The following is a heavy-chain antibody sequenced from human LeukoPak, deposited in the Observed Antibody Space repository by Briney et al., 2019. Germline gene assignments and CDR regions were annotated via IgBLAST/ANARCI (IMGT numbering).Heavy chain of an antibody. CDR3: ARARPLGYCSSTSCYKRYYYGMDV. Sequence: SETLSLTCAVYGGSFSGYYWSWIRQPPGKGLEWIGEINHSGSTNYNPSLKSRVTISVDTSKNQFSLKLGSVTAADTAVYYCARARPLGYCSSTSCYKRYYYGMDVWGQGTTVTVSS. CDR2: INHSGST. V-gene: IGHV4-34*01. CDR1: GGSFSGYY. D-gene: IGHD2-2*02. J-gene: IGHJ6*02.